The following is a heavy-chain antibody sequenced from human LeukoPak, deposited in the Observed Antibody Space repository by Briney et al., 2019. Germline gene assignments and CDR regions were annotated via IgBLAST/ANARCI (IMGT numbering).Heavy chain of an antibody. V-gene: IGHV3-7*01. CDR2: IKEDGSIK. J-gene: IGHJ4*02. Sequence: PGGSLRLSCAASGSTFSWYWMSWVRQAPGKGLEWVANIKEDGSIKYYVDSVKGRLTISRDNAKSSVYLQVNSLRAEDTALYYCARIGYSSSSIDYWGQGTLVTVSS. CDR1: GSTFSWYW. CDR3: ARIGYSSSSIDY. D-gene: IGHD6-13*01.